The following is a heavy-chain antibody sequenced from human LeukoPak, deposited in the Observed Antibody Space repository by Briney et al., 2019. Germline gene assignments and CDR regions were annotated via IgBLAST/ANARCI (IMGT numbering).Heavy chain of an antibody. CDR1: GFTFSIHN. Sequence: GGSLRLSCAASGFTFSIHNMHWVRQAPGKGLEWVAVISYDGNNKYYADSVKGRSTISRDNSKNALYLQMNSLRAEDTAVYYCARGKVLDYWGQGTLVTVSS. CDR3: ARGKVLDY. CDR2: ISYDGNNK. J-gene: IGHJ4*02. D-gene: IGHD2/OR15-2a*01. V-gene: IGHV3-30-3*01.